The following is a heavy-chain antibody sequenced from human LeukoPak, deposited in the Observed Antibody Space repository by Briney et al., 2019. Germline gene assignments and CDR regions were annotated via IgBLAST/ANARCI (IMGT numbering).Heavy chain of an antibody. CDR1: GFTFSSYA. J-gene: IGHJ4*02. Sequence: GGSLRLSCAASGFTFSSYAISWVRQAPGKGLEWVSAISGSGGSTYYADSVKGRFTISRDNSKNTLYLQMNSLRAEDTAVYYCAKARHKFDSYDSFDYWGQGNLVTVSS. CDR2: ISGSGGST. V-gene: IGHV3-23*01. CDR3: AKARHKFDSYDSFDY. D-gene: IGHD3-22*01.